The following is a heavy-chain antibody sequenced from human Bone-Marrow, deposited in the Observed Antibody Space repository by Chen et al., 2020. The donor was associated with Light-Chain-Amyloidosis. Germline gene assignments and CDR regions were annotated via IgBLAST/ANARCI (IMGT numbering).Heavy chain of an antibody. CDR3: ARRRDGYNFDY. D-gene: IGHD5-12*01. J-gene: IGHJ4*02. Sequence: VQLEQSGPEVKKPGESLKISCKGSGYTFPNYWIGWVRQMPGKGLEWMGVIYPDDSDARYSPSFEGQVTISADKSITTAYLQGRSLKASDTAMYYCARRRDGYNFDYWGQGTLVTVSS. CDR2: IYPDDSDA. V-gene: IGHV5-51*01. CDR1: GYTFPNYW.